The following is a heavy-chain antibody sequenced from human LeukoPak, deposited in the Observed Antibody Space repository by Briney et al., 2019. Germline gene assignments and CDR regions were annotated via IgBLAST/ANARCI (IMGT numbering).Heavy chain of an antibody. CDR3: ARDFFDYDSSGYFDY. D-gene: IGHD3-22*01. J-gene: IGHJ4*02. Sequence: GGSLRLSCAASGFTFSSYGMHWVRQTPGKGLEWVAVIWYDGSNKYYADSVKGRFTISRDNSKNTLYLQMNSLRAEDTAVYYCARDFFDYDSSGYFDYWGQGTLVTVSS. V-gene: IGHV3-33*01. CDR2: IWYDGSNK. CDR1: GFTFSSYG.